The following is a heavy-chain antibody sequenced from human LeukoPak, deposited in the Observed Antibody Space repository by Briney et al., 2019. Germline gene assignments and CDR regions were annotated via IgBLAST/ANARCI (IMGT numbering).Heavy chain of an antibody. D-gene: IGHD6-13*01. J-gene: IGHJ3*02. CDR1: GYTLTELS. CDR3: ATAERPIAAAGLDAFDI. CDR2: FDPEDGET. V-gene: IGHV1-24*01. Sequence: ASVRVSCKVSGYTLTELSMHWVRQAPGKGLEWMGGFDPEDGETIYAQKFQGRVTMTEDTSTDTAYMELSSLRSEDTAVYYCATAERPIAAAGLDAFDIWGQGTMVTVSS.